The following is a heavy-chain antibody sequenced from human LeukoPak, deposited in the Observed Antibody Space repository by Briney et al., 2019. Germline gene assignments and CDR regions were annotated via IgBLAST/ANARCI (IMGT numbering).Heavy chain of an antibody. CDR2: IYPGDSDT. Sequence: GESLKISCKGSGYSFTTYWISWVRQMPGKGLEWMGIIYPGDSDTGYSPSFQGQVTISADKSISTAYLQWSSLKASDTAMYYCARRAYYYDSSGYLDPYFDYWGQGTLVTVSS. CDR3: ARRAYYYDSSGYLDPYFDY. D-gene: IGHD3-22*01. V-gene: IGHV5-51*01. J-gene: IGHJ4*02. CDR1: GYSFTTYW.